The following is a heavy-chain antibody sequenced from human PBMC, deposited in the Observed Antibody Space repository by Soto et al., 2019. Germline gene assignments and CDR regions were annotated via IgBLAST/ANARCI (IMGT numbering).Heavy chain of an antibody. D-gene: IGHD6-19*01. CDR2: ITPTGAT. J-gene: IGHJ4*02. CDR3: ARTDKFNSQSSGWANRFDY. V-gene: IGHV3-23*01. Sequence: EMQLLESGGGLVQPGGSLRLFCAASGFTFTNYAMTWVHQAPGKGLEWVSTITPTGATFYGDTVKGRFTISRDNSRSTVFLQMNSLRAEDTAMYYCARTDKFNSQSSGWANRFDYWGQGTLVTVSS. CDR1: GFTFTNYA.